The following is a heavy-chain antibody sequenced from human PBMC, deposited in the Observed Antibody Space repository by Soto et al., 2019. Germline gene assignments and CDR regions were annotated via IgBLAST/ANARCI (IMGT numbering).Heavy chain of an antibody. CDR3: ARAWAHSGYEVGAFDI. J-gene: IGHJ3*02. Sequence: QVQLQESGPGLVKPSQTLSLTCTVSGVSISSGYYYWSWIRQHPGKGLECIGNIYYTGSTYYNPSLKSRVTISIDTSKNQCSLKLNSGTSADTAVYYCARAWAHSGYEVGAFDIWGQGTMVTVSS. V-gene: IGHV4-31*03. CDR2: IYYTGST. CDR1: GVSISSGYYY. D-gene: IGHD5-12*01.